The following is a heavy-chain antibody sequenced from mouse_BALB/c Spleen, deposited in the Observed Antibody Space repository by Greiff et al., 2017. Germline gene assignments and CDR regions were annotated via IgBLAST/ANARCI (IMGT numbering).Heavy chain of an antibody. CDR1: GFTFSSFG. Sequence: EVKLMESGGGLVQPGGSRKLSCAASGFTFSSFGMHWVRQAPEKGLEWVAYISSGSSTIYYADTVKGRFTISRDNPKNTLFLQMTSLRSEDTAMYYCARDDGWVYYAMDYWGQGTSVTVSS. V-gene: IGHV5-17*02. J-gene: IGHJ4*01. D-gene: IGHD2-3*01. CDR3: ARDDGWVYYAMDY. CDR2: ISSGSSTI.